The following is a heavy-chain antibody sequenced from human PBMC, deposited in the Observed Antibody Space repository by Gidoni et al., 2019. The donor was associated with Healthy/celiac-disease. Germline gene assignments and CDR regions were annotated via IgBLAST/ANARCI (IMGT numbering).Heavy chain of an antibody. CDR1: GGSISSGDYY. V-gene: IGHV4-30-4*01. J-gene: IGHJ3*02. Sequence: QVQLQESGPGLVKPSQTLSLTCTVSGGSISSGDYYWSWIRQPPGKGLEWIGYIYYSGSTYYNPSLKSRVTISVDTSKNQFSLKLSSVTAADTAVYYCAREVFRGYSYGSVNDAFDIWGQGTMVTVSS. D-gene: IGHD5-18*01. CDR2: IYYSGST. CDR3: AREVFRGYSYGSVNDAFDI.